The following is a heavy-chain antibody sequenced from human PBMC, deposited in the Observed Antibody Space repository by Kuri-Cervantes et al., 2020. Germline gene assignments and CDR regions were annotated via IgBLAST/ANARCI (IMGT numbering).Heavy chain of an antibody. V-gene: IGHV3-33*01. CDR1: GFTFSSYG. D-gene: IGHD3-10*01. J-gene: IGHJ4*02. CDR2: IWYDGSNK. Sequence: GGSLRLSCAASGFTFSSYGMHWVRQGPGKGLDWVALIWYDGSNKYYGDSVKGRFTISRDNSKNMLYLQMNSVRAEDTAVHYCGTVRQGRDYYFDYWGQGNLVTVSS. CDR3: GTVRQGRDYYFDY.